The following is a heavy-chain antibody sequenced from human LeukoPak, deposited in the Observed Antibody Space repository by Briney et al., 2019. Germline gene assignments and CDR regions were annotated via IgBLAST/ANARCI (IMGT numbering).Heavy chain of an antibody. V-gene: IGHV1-2*02. CDR2: INPNSGGT. D-gene: IGHD3-16*01. J-gene: IGHJ4*02. Sequence: ASVKVSCKTCGYTFTDYYIHWVRRAPGQGLEWMGWINPNSGGTNYAQKFQRRVTMTRDRSINTSYMALSRLRSDDTAVYYCARAIAHSAYPGAQYSYAYGRFDSWGQGTLVTVSS. CDR1: GYTFTDYY. CDR3: ARAIAHSAYPGAQYSYAYGRFDS.